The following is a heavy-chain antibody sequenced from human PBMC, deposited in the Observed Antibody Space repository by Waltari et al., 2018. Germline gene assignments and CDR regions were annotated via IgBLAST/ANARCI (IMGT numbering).Heavy chain of an antibody. D-gene: IGHD5-18*01. Sequence: QVQLVQSGAEVKKPGASVKVSCKVSGYTLTELSRHWVRQAPGKGPEWMGRFDPEDAETSYGQKCQGRVTMTEDTSTATAYMELSSLRCDDTAVYYCATADSTRYGLDVWGQGTAVTVSS. CDR1: GYTLTELS. CDR2: FDPEDAET. CDR3: ATADSTRYGLDV. V-gene: IGHV1-24*01. J-gene: IGHJ6*02.